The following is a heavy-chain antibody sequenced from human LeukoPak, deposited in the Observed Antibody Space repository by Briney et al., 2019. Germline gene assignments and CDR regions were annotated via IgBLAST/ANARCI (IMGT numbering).Heavy chain of an antibody. CDR1: GFTFSSYE. V-gene: IGHV3-48*03. Sequence: GGSLRLSCAASGFTFSSYEMNWVRQAPGKGLEWVSDISSSGSTIYYADSVKGRFTISRDNAKNSLYLQMNSLRAEDTAVYYCARVGHMVVMDGMDVWGKGTTVTISS. CDR3: ARVGHMVVMDGMDV. D-gene: IGHD2-21*01. J-gene: IGHJ6*04. CDR2: ISSSGSTI.